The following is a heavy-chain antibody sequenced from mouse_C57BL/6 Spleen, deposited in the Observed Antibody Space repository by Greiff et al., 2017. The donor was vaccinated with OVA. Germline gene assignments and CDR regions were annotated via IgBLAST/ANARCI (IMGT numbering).Heavy chain of an antibody. CDR3: TREGY. CDR2: IDPETGGT. V-gene: IGHV1-15*01. CDR1: GYTFTDYA. J-gene: IGHJ2*01. Sequence: QVQLQQSGAELVRPGASVTLSCKASGYTFTDYAMHWVKQTPVHGLEWIGAIDPETGGTAYNQKFKGKAILTADKSSSTAYIELRSLTSEDSAVYYCTREGYWGQGTTLTVSS.